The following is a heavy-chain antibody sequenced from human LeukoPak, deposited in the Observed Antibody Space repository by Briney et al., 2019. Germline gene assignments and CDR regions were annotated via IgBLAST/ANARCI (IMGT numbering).Heavy chain of an antibody. CDR2: ISGSGGST. CDR1: GFTFDDYA. V-gene: IGHV3-23*01. Sequence: GGSLRLSCAASGFTFDDYAMHWVRQAPGKGLEWVSAISGSGGSTYYADSVKGRFTISRDNPKNKLYLQMNSLRAEDTAVYYCAKDGIAVAIHFDYWGQGTLVTVSS. D-gene: IGHD6-19*01. CDR3: AKDGIAVAIHFDY. J-gene: IGHJ4*02.